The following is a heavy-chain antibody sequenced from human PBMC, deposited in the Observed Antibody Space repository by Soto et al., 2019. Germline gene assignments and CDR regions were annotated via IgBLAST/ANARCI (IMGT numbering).Heavy chain of an antibody. CDR1: GFTFSSYG. J-gene: IGHJ5*02. Sequence: GGSLRLSCAASGFTFSSYGMHWVRQAPGKGLEWVAVIWYDGSNKYYADSVKGRFTISRDNSKNTLYLQMNSLRSEDTAVYYCARGWSAWELRWFDPWGQGTLVTVSS. D-gene: IGHD1-26*01. CDR2: IWYDGSNK. V-gene: IGHV3-33*01. CDR3: ARGWSAWELRWFDP.